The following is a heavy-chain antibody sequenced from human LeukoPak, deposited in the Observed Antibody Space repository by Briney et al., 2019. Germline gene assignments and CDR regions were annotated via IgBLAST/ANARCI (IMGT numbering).Heavy chain of an antibody. J-gene: IGHJ4*02. CDR3: AKDRPWYSSSWAPYYFDY. V-gene: IGHV3-23*01. D-gene: IGHD6-13*01. CDR1: GFTFSTYA. CDR2: SGSGVTT. Sequence: GGSLRLSCAASGFTFSTYAMSWVRQAPGKGLEWVSASGSGVTTYYADSVKGRFTISRDNSKNTLYLQMNSLRAEDTAVYYCAKDRPWYSSSWAPYYFDYWGQGTLVTVSS.